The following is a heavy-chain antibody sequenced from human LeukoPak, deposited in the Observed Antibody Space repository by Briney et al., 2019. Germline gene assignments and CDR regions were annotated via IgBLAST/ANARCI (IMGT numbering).Heavy chain of an antibody. D-gene: IGHD2-21*02. CDR1: GGSIISYY. Sequence: SETLSLTCTVSGGSIISYYWSWIRQPAGKGLEWIGRIYTGGSTNHNPSLKSRVTMSVDTSKNQFSLRLSSLTAADTAVYYCAREGISDGVYYFDYWGQGTLVTVSS. CDR2: IYTGGST. V-gene: IGHV4-4*07. J-gene: IGHJ4*02. CDR3: AREGISDGVYYFDY.